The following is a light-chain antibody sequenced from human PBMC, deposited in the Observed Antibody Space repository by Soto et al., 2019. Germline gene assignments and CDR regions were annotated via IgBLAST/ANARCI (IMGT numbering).Light chain of an antibody. J-gene: IGKJ1*01. CDR3: PQYGSSPPWT. V-gene: IGKV3-20*01. CDR1: QSVSSSY. Sequence: EIVLTQSPGTLSLSPGERATLSCRASQSVSSSYLAWYQQKPGQAPRLLIYGASSRATGIPDRFSGSGPGTDFTLTISRLEPEDFAVYYCPQYGSSPPWTFGQGTKVEIK. CDR2: GAS.